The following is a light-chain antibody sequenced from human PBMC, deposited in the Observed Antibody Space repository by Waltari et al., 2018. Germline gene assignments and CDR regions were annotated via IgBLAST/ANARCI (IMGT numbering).Light chain of an antibody. Sequence: DVVMTQTPPSLSVTPGQPASISCKSSQSLVHSDGKTYLSWYLQKPGQPPQLLISEVSHPVSGVPDRFSVNGSRTDLTLKISRVEAEDVGVYYCMQIKQLPPWTFGQGTKVEIK. CDR3: MQIKQLPPWT. CDR2: EVS. V-gene: IGKV2D-29*01. CDR1: QSLVHSDGKTY. J-gene: IGKJ1*01.